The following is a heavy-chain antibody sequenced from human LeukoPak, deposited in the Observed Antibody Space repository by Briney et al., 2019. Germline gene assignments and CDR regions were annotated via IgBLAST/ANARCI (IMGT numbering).Heavy chain of an antibody. V-gene: IGHV1-2*06. CDR1: GYTFTRYY. D-gene: IGHD3-22*01. CDR2: INPNTGGT. Sequence: DSVKVSCKASGYTFTRYYMHWVRQAPGQGLEWMGRINPNTGGTNYAQKFQGRVTMTRDTSISTAYMELSRLRSDDTAVYYCARERTPYYYDSSGYYYRGWFDPWGQGTLVTVSS. J-gene: IGHJ5*02. CDR3: ARERTPYYYDSSGYYYRGWFDP.